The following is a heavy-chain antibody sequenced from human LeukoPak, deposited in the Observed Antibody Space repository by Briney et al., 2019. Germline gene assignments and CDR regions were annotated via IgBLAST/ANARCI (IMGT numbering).Heavy chain of an antibody. V-gene: IGHV3-33*01. CDR3: ARAVGPFDY. Sequence: PGRSLRLSCAASGFTFSRYGMHWVRQAPGKGLKWVSVIWYDGSNKYYADSVKDRFTISRDNSKNTLYLQMNSLRVEDTAVYYCARAVGPFDYWGQGTLVTVSS. D-gene: IGHD2-15*01. CDR2: IWYDGSNK. CDR1: GFTFSRYG. J-gene: IGHJ4*02.